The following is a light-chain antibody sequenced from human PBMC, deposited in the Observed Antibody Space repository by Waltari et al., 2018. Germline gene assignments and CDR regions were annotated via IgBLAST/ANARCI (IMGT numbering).Light chain of an antibody. J-gene: IGLJ2*01. CDR3: SSYAGSNNLGV. Sequence: SYELTQPPSLSVSPGQTARITCSGDAMPKKYVYWFQQKSGQAPALVIYEDSKRPSGLPGRFSGTSSGTIATLTISGAQVDDEADYYCSSYAGSNNLGVFGGGTKLTVL. CDR1: AMPKKY. CDR2: EDS. V-gene: IGLV3-10*01.